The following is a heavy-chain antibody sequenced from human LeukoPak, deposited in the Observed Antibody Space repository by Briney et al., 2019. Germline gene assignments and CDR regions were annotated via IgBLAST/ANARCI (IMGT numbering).Heavy chain of an antibody. CDR3: ARDPLSRGLRYFDWYTTGDAFDI. CDR1: GFTFSSYG. Sequence: PGGSLRLSCAASGFTFSSYGMHWVRQAPGKGLEWVAVISYDGSNKYYADSVKGRLTISRDNSKNSLYLQMNSLRAEDTAVYYCARDPLSRGLRYFDWYTTGDAFDIWGQGTMVTVSS. V-gene: IGHV3-30*03. D-gene: IGHD3-9*01. CDR2: ISYDGSNK. J-gene: IGHJ3*02.